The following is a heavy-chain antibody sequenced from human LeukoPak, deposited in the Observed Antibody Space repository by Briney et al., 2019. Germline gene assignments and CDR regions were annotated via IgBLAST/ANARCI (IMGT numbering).Heavy chain of an antibody. D-gene: IGHD3-10*01. CDR1: GGSFSGYY. CDR3: ARFGWFRELFDY. Sequence: SETLSLTCAVYGGSFSGYYLSWIRQPPGKGLEWIGEINNSGSTNYNPSLKSRVTISVDTTKNQFSLKLSSVTAADTAVYYCARFGWFRELFDYWGQGTLVTVSS. J-gene: IGHJ4*02. V-gene: IGHV4-34*01. CDR2: INNSGST.